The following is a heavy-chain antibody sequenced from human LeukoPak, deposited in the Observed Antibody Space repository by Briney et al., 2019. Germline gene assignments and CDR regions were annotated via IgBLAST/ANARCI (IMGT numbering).Heavy chain of an antibody. CDR3: ARDPLRYLRVGHYDY. CDR2: IDYDSSHI. J-gene: IGHJ4*02. CDR1: GFTFSNSA. V-gene: IGHV3-21*01. D-gene: IGHD3-9*01. Sequence: GGSLRLSCAASGFTFSNSAMNWVRQVPGKGLGWVSSIDYDSSHIYYAASVRGRFTISRDNARNSVYLQMNSLRVEDTAVYYCARDPLRYLRVGHYDYWGQGTLVAVSS.